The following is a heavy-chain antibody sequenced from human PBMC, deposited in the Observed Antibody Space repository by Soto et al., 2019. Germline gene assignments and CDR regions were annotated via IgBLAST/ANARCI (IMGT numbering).Heavy chain of an antibody. CDR2: IYHSGST. D-gene: IGHD2-15*01. CDR1: GGSISSGGYS. Sequence: PSETLSLTCVVSGGSISSGGYSWSWIRQPPGKGLEWIGYIYHSGSTYYNPSLKSRVTISVDTSKNQFSLKLSSVTAADTAVYYCARHSVVYPDYWGQGTLVTVSS. J-gene: IGHJ4*02. CDR3: ARHSVVYPDY. V-gene: IGHV4-30-2*03.